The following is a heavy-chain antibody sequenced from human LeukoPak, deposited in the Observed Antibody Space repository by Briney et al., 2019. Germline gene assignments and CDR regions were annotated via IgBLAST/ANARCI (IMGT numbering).Heavy chain of an antibody. J-gene: IGHJ4*02. CDR1: GFTFSSYG. V-gene: IGHV3-30*03. CDR2: ISYDGSNK. CDR3: ASLRGTMVRGASGDFDY. D-gene: IGHD3-10*01. Sequence: PGGSLRLSCAASGFTFSSYGMHWVRQAPGKGLEWVAVISYDGSNKYYADSVKGRFTISRDNSKNTLYLQMNSLRAEDTAVYYCASLRGTMVRGASGDFDYWGQGTLVTVSS.